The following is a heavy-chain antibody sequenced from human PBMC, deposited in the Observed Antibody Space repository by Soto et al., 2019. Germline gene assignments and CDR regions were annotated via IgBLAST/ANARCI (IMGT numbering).Heavy chain of an antibody. D-gene: IGHD1-7*01. V-gene: IGHV1-18*01. CDR3: VRGELELRTHWYFDL. CDR2: ISAYNGNT. CDR1: GYTFTSYG. J-gene: IGHJ2*01. Sequence: ASVKVSCKASGYTFTSYGISWVRQAPGQGLEWMGWISAYNGNTNYAQKFQGWVTMTRDTSISTAYMELSRLRSDDTAVYYCVRGELELRTHWYFDLWGRGTLVTVSS.